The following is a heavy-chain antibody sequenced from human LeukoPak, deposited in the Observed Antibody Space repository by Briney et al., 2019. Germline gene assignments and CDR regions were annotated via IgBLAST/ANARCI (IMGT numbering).Heavy chain of an antibody. J-gene: IGHJ3*02. CDR1: GGSISTFF. Sequence: PSETLSLTCTVSGGSISTFFWSWLRQPPGKGLQWIGDIYYRGSTYYNPFPRSRVTISIDTSQNQFSLRLPSVSAADAAVYYCARAAVDSGVVDGFDIWGQGTMVTVSS. CDR3: ARAAVDSGVVDGFDI. CDR2: IYYRGST. V-gene: IGHV4-59*01. D-gene: IGHD5-18*01.